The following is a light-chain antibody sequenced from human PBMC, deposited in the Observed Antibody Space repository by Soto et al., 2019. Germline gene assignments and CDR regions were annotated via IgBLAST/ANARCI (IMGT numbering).Light chain of an antibody. CDR1: QTISSW. V-gene: IGKV1-5*03. J-gene: IGKJ4*01. Sequence: DIQMTQSPSTLSASVGDRVTITCRASQTISSWLAWYQQKPGKAPKLLIYKASTLESGVPSRFSGSGSGTEFTLTISSLQPDDFATYYCQEYNSYSLTFGGGTKVEI. CDR3: QEYNSYSLT. CDR2: KAS.